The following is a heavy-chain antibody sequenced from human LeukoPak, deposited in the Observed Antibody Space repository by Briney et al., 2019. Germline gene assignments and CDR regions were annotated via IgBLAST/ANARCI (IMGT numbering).Heavy chain of an antibody. J-gene: IGHJ4*02. V-gene: IGHV3-30-3*01. CDR2: ISYDGSNK. CDR1: GFTFSSYA. CDR3: ARDKRPTPNSPFDY. Sequence: GGSLRLSCAASGFTFSSYAMHWVRQAPGKGLEWVAVISYDGSNKYYADSVKGRFTISRDNSKNTLYLQMNSLRAEDTAVYYCARDKRPTPNSPFDYWGQGTLVTVSS. D-gene: IGHD4-11*01.